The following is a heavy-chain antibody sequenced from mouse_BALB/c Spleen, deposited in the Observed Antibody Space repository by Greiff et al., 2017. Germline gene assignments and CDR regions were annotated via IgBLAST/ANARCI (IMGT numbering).Heavy chain of an antibody. D-gene: IGHD1-1*01. Sequence: QVQLQQSGPELVRPGVSVKISCKGSSYTFTDYAMHWVKQSHAKSLEWIGVISTYYGNTNYNQKFKGKATMTVDKSSSTAYMELARLTSEDSAVYYCAREYYDGNYYAMDYWGQGTSVTVSS. CDR2: ISTYYGNT. J-gene: IGHJ4*01. V-gene: IGHV1-67*01. CDR1: SYTFTDYA. CDR3: AREYYDGNYYAMDY.